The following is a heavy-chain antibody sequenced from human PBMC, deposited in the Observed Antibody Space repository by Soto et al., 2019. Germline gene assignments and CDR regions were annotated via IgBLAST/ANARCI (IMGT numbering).Heavy chain of an antibody. J-gene: IGHJ3*02. CDR2: INHSGST. CDR3: ARVKKAGMDAFDI. V-gene: IGHV4-34*01. CDR1: GGSFSGYY. Sequence: SETLSLTCAVYGGSFSGYYWSWIRQPPGKGLEWIGEINHSGSTNYNPSLKSRVTISVDTSKNRFSLKLSSVTAADTAGYYCARVKKAGMDAFDIWGQGTMVTVSS. D-gene: IGHD6-19*01.